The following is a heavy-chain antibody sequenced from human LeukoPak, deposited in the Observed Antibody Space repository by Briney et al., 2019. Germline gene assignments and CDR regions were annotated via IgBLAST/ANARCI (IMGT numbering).Heavy chain of an antibody. Sequence: SETLSLTCTVSGGSISSGGYYWSWMRQHPGKGLEWIGYIYYSGSTYYNPSLKSRVTISVDTSKNQFSLKLSSVTAADTAVYYCARDSGELLGAFDIWGQGTMVTVSS. CDR3: ARDSGELLGAFDI. CDR2: IYYSGST. D-gene: IGHD1-26*01. J-gene: IGHJ3*02. CDR1: GGSISSGGYY. V-gene: IGHV4-31*03.